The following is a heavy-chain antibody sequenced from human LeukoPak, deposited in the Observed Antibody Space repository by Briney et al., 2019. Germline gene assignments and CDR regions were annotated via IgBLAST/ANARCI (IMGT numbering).Heavy chain of an antibody. J-gene: IGHJ2*01. Sequence: SETLSLTCTVSGGSISSYYWSWIRRPAGKGLEWIGRIYTSGSTNYNPSLKSRVTMSVDTSKNQFSLKLGSVTAADTAVYYCARAGYDTSGFWYFDLWGRCTLVTVSS. CDR1: GGSISSYY. D-gene: IGHD3-22*01. CDR3: ARAGYDTSGFWYFDL. CDR2: IYTSGST. V-gene: IGHV4-4*07.